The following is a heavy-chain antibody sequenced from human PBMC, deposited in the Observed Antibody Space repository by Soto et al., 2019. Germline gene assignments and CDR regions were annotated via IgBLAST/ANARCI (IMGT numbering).Heavy chain of an antibody. J-gene: IGHJ5*02. Sequence: QVQLQESGPGLVKPSATLSLTCTVSGGSISSYYWSGIRQPPGKGLEWIGNIYYSGSTNYNPSLKSRVTISVDTSKNQFSLKLSSVTAADTAVYYCARDQLNCSGGSCYRLNWFDPWGQGTLVTVSS. V-gene: IGHV4-59*01. D-gene: IGHD2-15*01. CDR1: GGSISSYY. CDR3: ARDQLNCSGGSCYRLNWFDP. CDR2: IYYSGST.